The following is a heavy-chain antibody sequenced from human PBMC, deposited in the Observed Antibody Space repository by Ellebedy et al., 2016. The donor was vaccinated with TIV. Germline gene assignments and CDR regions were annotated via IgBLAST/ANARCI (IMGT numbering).Heavy chain of an antibody. D-gene: IGHD3-22*01. V-gene: IGHV1-69*04. CDR3: AVPPYKPGHSSTWSPFDY. Sequence: AASVKVSCKASGGTFVNFAFSWVRQAPGQGLEWMGSFIPIVGIPNYAQKFQDRVSITADESTTTAYMELSSLRVEDTAVYYCAVPPYKPGHSSTWSPFDYWGQGSLVTVSS. CDR2: FIPIVGIP. CDR1: GGTFVNFA. J-gene: IGHJ4*02.